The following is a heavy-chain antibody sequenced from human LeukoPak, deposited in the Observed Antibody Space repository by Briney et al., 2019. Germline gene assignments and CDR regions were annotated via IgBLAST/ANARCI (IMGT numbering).Heavy chain of an antibody. J-gene: IGHJ6*02. V-gene: IGHV4-39*01. Sequence: PSETLSLTCTVSGGSISSSSYYWGWIRQPPGKGLEWIGSIYYSGSTYYNPSLKSRVTISVDTSKNQFSLKLSSVTAADTAVYYCATYDILTGYSTGYYYGMDVWGQGTTVTVSS. CDR1: GGSISSSSYY. D-gene: IGHD3-9*01. CDR2: IYYSGST. CDR3: ATYDILTGYSTGYYYGMDV.